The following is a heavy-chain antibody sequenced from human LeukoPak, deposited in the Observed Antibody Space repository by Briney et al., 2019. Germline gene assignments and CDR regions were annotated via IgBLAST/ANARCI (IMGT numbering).Heavy chain of an antibody. CDR2: FYYSGST. J-gene: IGHJ6*02. V-gene: IGHV4-59*11. CDR3: ARDQCTEDSSSWCYGMDV. CDR1: GGSISSHY. Sequence: SETLSLTCTVSGGSISSHYWSWIRQPPGKGLEWVGNFYYSGSTNYNPSLKSRGTISVDKSKNQLSLMLSSVTAADPAASYFARDQCTEDSSSWCYGMDVWGQGTTVTVSS. D-gene: IGHD6-13*01.